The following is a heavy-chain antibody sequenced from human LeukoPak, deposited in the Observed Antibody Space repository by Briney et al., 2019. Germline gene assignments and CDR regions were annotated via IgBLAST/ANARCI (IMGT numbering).Heavy chain of an antibody. CDR2: IGGSGDNT. CDR1: GFLFSNYP. V-gene: IGHV3-23*01. CDR3: ERDHDSGSYSDY. Sequence: GGSLRLSCGVSGFLFSNYPMTWVRQAPGKGLECVSSIGGSGDNTYYADSVKGRFTISRDNSKNTLYLQMNSLRAEDTAVYYCERDHDSGSYSDYWGQGTLVTVSS. D-gene: IGHD3-10*01. J-gene: IGHJ4*02.